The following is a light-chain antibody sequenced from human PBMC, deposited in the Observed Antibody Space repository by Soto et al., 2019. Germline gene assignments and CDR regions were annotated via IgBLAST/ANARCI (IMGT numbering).Light chain of an antibody. CDR3: QQYNKWPQT. Sequence: EIVLTQSPGNLSLSPGERATLSCRASQSVRSNFLAWYQQNPGQAPRLLIYGASNRATGIPDRFSGSGSGTEFTLTISSLQSEEFAVYDCQQYNKWPQTFGQLTKVDIK. CDR1: QSVRSN. CDR2: GAS. V-gene: IGKV3D-15*01. J-gene: IGKJ1*01.